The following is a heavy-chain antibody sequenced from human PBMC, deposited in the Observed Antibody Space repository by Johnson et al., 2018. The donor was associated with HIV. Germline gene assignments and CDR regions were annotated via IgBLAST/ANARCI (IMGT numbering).Heavy chain of an antibody. CDR2: IKQDGSEK. Sequence: VQLVESGGGLVQPGGSLRLSCAASGFTFSSYWMSWVRQAPGKGLEWVANIKQDGSEKYYVDSVKGRFTISRDNAKNSLYLQMNSLRVEDTAVYYCASSQGSGEGAFDIWGQGTMVTVSS. J-gene: IGHJ3*02. V-gene: IGHV3-7*03. CDR1: GFTFSSYW. D-gene: IGHD2-21*01. CDR3: ASSQGSGEGAFDI.